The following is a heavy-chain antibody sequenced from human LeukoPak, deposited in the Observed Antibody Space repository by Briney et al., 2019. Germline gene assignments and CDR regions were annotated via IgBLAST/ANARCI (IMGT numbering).Heavy chain of an antibody. D-gene: IGHD1-26*01. CDR1: GFTFSSYG. V-gene: IGHV3-30*03. Sequence: PGGSLRLSCAASGFTFSSYGMHWVRQAPGKGLEWVAVISYDGSNKYYADSVKGRFTISRDNSKNTLYLQMNSLRAEDTAVYYCARFNSGLDYWGQGTLVTVSS. CDR2: ISYDGSNK. J-gene: IGHJ4*02. CDR3: ARFNSGLDY.